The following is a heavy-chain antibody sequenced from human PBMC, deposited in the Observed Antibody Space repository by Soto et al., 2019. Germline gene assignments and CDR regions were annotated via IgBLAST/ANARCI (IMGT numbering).Heavy chain of an antibody. D-gene: IGHD3-16*01. CDR1: GYTFTSYG. CDR2: ISAYNGNT. J-gene: IGHJ4*02. Sequence: QVQLVQSGAEVKKPGASVKVSCKASGYTFTSYGISWVRQAPGQGLEWMGWISAYNGNTNYAQKLHARFTITTKTSTTTAYMELRSLKADDTAVYYCARKDYPVDYWGQGTLVTVSS. CDR3: ARKDYPVDY. V-gene: IGHV1-18*01.